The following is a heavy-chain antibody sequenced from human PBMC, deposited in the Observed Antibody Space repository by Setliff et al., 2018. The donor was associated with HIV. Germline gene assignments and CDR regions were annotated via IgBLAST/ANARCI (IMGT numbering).Heavy chain of an antibody. Sequence: GASVKVSCKASGYTFTSYYMHWVRQAPGQGLEWMGIINPSGGSTYYAQKFQGRVTMTRATSTTTVYMELTSLRSEDTAVYYCARDIAAAGNAFDMWGQGTMVTVS. V-gene: IGHV1-46*01. CDR1: GYTFTSYY. CDR3: ARDIAAAGNAFDM. J-gene: IGHJ3*02. D-gene: IGHD6-13*01. CDR2: INPSGGST.